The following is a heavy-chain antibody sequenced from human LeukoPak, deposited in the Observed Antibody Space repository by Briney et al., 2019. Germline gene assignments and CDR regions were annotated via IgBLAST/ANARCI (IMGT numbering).Heavy chain of an antibody. CDR1: GFTFSSYG. V-gene: IGHV3-30*02. CDR2: IRYDGSNK. Sequence: GGSLRLSCAASGFTFSSYGMHWVRQAPGKGLEWVAFIRYDGSNKYYADSVKGRFTISRDNSKNTLYLQMNSLRAEDMALYYCAKGRSVAGLGQVDYFDYWGQGTLVTVSS. J-gene: IGHJ4*02. D-gene: IGHD3/OR15-3a*01. CDR3: AKGRSVAGLGQVDYFDY.